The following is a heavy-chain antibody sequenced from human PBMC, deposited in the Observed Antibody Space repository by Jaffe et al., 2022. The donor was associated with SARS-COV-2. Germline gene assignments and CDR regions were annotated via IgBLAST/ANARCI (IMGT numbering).Heavy chain of an antibody. CDR1: GFTFSSYA. V-gene: IGHV3-30*04. J-gene: IGHJ6*03. CDR2: ISYDGSNK. CDR3: ARAGIAVVIYYYMDV. D-gene: IGHD3-22*01. Sequence: QVQLVESGGGVVQPGRSLRLSCAASGFTFSSYAMHWVRQAPGKGLEWVAVISYDGSNKYYADSVKGRFTISRDNSKNTLYLQMNSLRAEDTAVYYCARAGIAVVIYYYMDVWGKGTTVTVSS.